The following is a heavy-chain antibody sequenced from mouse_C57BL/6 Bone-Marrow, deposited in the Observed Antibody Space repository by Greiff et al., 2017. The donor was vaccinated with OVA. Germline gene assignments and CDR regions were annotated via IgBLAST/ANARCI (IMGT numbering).Heavy chain of an antibody. Sequence: QVQLKQPGTELVKPGASVKLSCKASGYTFTSYWIHWVKQRPGQGLEWIGNINPRNGGTDYSEKFKRKATLTVDKSSSTAYMQLSSLSSEESAAYYCARGWLPYAMDYWGQGTSVTVSA. CDR2: INPRNGGT. CDR1: GYTFTSYW. V-gene: IGHV1-53*01. D-gene: IGHD2-3*01. J-gene: IGHJ4*01. CDR3: ARGWLPYAMDY.